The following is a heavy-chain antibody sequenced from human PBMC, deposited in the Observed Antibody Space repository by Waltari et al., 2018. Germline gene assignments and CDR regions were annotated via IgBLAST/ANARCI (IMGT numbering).Heavy chain of an antibody. CDR2: IIPIFGTA. CDR3: ASSQEWAPQYFQH. J-gene: IGHJ1*01. CDR1: EGTFSSYP. V-gene: IGHV1-69*01. D-gene: IGHD3-3*01. Sequence: QVQLVQSGAEVKKPGSSVKVSCKASEGTFSSYPISWVRQAPGQGLEWMGGIIPIFGTAKYAQKFQGRVTITADESTSTAYMELSSRRSEDTAVYYCASSQEWAPQYFQHWGQGTLVTVSS.